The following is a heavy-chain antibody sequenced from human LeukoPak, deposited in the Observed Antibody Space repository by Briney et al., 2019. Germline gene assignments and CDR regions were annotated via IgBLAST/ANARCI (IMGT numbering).Heavy chain of an antibody. J-gene: IGHJ4*02. D-gene: IGHD6-19*01. CDR3: AKVAVAGWYWYYFDY. CDR1: GFTFSSYA. V-gene: IGHV3-23*01. Sequence: PGGSLRLSCAASGFTFSSYAMSWVRQAPGKGLEWVSAISGSGGGTYYADSVKGRFTISRDNSKNTLYLQMNSLRAEDTAVYYCAKVAVAGWYWYYFDYWGQGTLVTVSS. CDR2: ISGSGGGT.